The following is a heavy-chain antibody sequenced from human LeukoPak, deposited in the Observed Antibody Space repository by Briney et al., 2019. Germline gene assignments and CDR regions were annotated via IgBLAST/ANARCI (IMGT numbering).Heavy chain of an antibody. CDR3: AKSGGYSYGGYDY. CDR2: ISWNSGSI. CDR1: GFTFDDYA. Sequence: GGSLRLSCAASGFTFDDYAMHWVRQAPGKGLEWVSGISWNSGSIGYADSVKGRFIISRDNAKNSLYLQMNSLRAEDTALYYCAKSGGYSYGGYDYWGQGTLVTVSS. V-gene: IGHV3-9*01. D-gene: IGHD5-18*01. J-gene: IGHJ4*02.